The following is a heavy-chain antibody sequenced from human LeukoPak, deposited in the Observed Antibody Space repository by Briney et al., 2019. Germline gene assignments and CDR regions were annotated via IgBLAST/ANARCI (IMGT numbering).Heavy chain of an antibody. V-gene: IGHV3-74*01. J-gene: IGHJ4*02. CDR2: INSDGSST. CDR3: ARAPFYYYGSGTHDY. CDR1: GFTFSSYW. Sequence: GGSLRLSCAASGFTFSSYWMPWVRQAPGKGLVWVSRINSDGSSTSYADSVKGRFTISRDNAKNTLYLQMNSLRAEDTAVYYCARAPFYYYGSGTHDYWGQGTLVTVSS. D-gene: IGHD3-10*01.